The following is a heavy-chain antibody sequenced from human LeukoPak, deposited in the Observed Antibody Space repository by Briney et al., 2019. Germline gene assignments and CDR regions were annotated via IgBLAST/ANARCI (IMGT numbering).Heavy chain of an antibody. J-gene: IGHJ3*02. CDR2: IIPIFGTA. V-gene: IGHV1-69*05. CDR3: ARAQGFLEWSDAFDI. Sequence: SVKVSCKASGGTFSSYAISWVRQAPGQGLEWMGGIIPIFGTANYAQKFQGRVTITTDESTSTAYMELSSLRSEDTAVYYCARAQGFLEWSDAFDIWGQGTMVTVSS. CDR1: GGTFSSYA. D-gene: IGHD3-3*01.